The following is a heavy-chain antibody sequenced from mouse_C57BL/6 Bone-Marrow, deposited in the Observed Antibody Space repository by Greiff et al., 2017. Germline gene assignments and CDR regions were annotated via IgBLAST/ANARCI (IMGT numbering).Heavy chain of an antibody. Sequence: EVMLVESGGDLVKPGGSLKLSCAASGFTFSSYGMSWVRQTPDKRLAWVATISSGGSYPYYTDSVKGRFTISRDNAKNTLYLQLSSLKSEDTAMYYCARQTVVHYYAMDYWGQGTSVTVSS. D-gene: IGHD1-1*01. V-gene: IGHV5-6*01. CDR2: ISSGGSYP. CDR1: GFTFSSYG. CDR3: ARQTVVHYYAMDY. J-gene: IGHJ4*01.